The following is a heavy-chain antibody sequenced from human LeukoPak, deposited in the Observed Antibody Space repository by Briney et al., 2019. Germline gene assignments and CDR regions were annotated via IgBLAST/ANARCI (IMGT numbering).Heavy chain of an antibody. Sequence: GGSLRLSCAASGFSFSSYAMHWFRQAPGKGLGWMSLISYDASIIYYADSVRGRFTISRDNSKDTLYLQMGSLRPEDMAVYYCARVGGSGSFDSWGQGTLVSVSS. V-gene: IGHV3-30*04. CDR2: ISYDASII. J-gene: IGHJ4*02. CDR3: ARVGGSGSFDS. D-gene: IGHD6-19*01. CDR1: GFSFSSYA.